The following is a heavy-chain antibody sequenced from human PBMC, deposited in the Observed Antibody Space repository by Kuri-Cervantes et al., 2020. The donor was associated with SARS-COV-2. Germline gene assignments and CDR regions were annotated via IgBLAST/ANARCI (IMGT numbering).Heavy chain of an antibody. CDR3: ARPLYYCGRSGYPGSVVSFDI. V-gene: IGHV5-51*01. D-gene: IGHD3-22*01. J-gene: IGHJ3*02. CDR2: IYPGESDT. CDR1: GYSFTGYW. Sequence: GRSLRPSCKGSGYSFTGYWIGWVRQMPGKGLELLGIIYPGESDTRNNTSFQGQVTFSADKSISTAYLQWSSLKASDTAMYYCARPLYYCGRSGYPGSVVSFDIWGQGTMVTVSS.